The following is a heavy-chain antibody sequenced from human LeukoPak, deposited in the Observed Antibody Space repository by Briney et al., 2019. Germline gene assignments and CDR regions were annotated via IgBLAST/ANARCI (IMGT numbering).Heavy chain of an antibody. CDR3: ARPLVRTRYYFDY. D-gene: IGHD2-8*01. J-gene: IGHJ4*02. CDR2: ISYDGSNK. CDR1: GFTFSSYA. Sequence: GRSLRLSCAASGFTFSSYAMQWVRQAPGKGLEWVAVISYDGSNKYYADSVKGRFTISRDNSKNTLYLQMNSLRAEDTAVYYCARPLVRTRYYFDYWGQGTLVTVSS. V-gene: IGHV3-30-3*01.